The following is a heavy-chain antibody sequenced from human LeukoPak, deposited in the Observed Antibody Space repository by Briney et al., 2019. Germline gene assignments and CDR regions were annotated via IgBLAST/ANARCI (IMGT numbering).Heavy chain of an antibody. J-gene: IGHJ6*03. Sequence: GGSLRLSCAASGFTFSSYAMSWVRQAPGKGLEWVSAISGSGGSTYHADSVKGRFTISRDNSKNTLYLQMNSLRAEDTAVYYCAKDFQRTTYYMDVWGKGTTVTVSS. V-gene: IGHV3-23*01. D-gene: IGHD4-11*01. CDR3: AKDFQRTTYYMDV. CDR2: ISGSGGST. CDR1: GFTFSSYA.